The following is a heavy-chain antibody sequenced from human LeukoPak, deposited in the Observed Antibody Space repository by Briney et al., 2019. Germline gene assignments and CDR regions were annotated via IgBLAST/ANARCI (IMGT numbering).Heavy chain of an antibody. V-gene: IGHV3-11*04. CDR2: ISSGGSTI. CDR1: GFTFSDYY. D-gene: IGHD5-24*01. J-gene: IGHJ5*02. CDR3: ARDNSVRDEAWWFNP. Sequence: PGGSLRLSCAASGFTFSDYYMSWIRQAPGKGLEWVSYISSGGSTIYYADSVKGRFTISRDNAKNSLYLQMNSLRVEDTAVYYCARDNSVRDEAWWFNPWGQGTLVTVSS.